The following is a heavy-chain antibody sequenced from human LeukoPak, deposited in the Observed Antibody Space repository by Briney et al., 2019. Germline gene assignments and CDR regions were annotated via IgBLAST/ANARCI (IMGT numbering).Heavy chain of an antibody. Sequence: GASVKVSCKASGGTFSSYAISWVRQAPGQGLEWMGRIIPILGIANYAQKFQGRVTITADKSTSTAYMELSSLRSEDTAVYYCARGHYYDSSGYPPGYYYYGMDVWGQGTTVTVSS. CDR3: ARGHYYDSSGYPPGYYYYGMDV. V-gene: IGHV1-69*04. CDR2: IIPILGIA. CDR1: GGTFSSYA. D-gene: IGHD3-22*01. J-gene: IGHJ6*02.